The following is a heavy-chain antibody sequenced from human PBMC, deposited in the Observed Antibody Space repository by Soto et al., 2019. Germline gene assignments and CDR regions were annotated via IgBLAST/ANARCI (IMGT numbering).Heavy chain of an antibody. CDR1: GYSFPRYW. Sequence: GESLKISCKGSGYSFPRYWIGWVRQMPGNGLEWMGIIYPGDSDTRYSPSFQGQVTISADKSISTAYLQWSSLKASDTAMYYCARLGAAAGPFSYYYYGMDVWGQGTTVTVSS. CDR3: ARLGAAAGPFSYYYYGMDV. CDR2: IYPGDSDT. J-gene: IGHJ6*02. D-gene: IGHD6-13*01. V-gene: IGHV5-51*01.